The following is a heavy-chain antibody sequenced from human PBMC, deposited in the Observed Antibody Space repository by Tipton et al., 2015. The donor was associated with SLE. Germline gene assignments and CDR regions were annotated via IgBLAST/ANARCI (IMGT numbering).Heavy chain of an antibody. CDR2: ISSSSSTI. Sequence: SLRLSCAVSGYSISSGYYWGWIRQPPGKGLEWVSYISSSSSTIYYADSVKGRFTISRDNAKNSLYLQMNSLRAEDTAVYYCAREGGFQHWGQGTLVTVSS. CDR3: AREGGFQH. J-gene: IGHJ1*01. CDR1: GYSISSGYY. D-gene: IGHD2-15*01. V-gene: IGHV3-11*04.